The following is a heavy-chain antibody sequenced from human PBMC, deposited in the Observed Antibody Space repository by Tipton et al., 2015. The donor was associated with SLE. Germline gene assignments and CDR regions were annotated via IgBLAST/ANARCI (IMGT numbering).Heavy chain of an antibody. CDR2: IFYTGST. CDR1: GGSISSDY. V-gene: IGHV4-59*07. D-gene: IGHD3-16*01. J-gene: IGHJ5*02. Sequence: TLSLTCTVSGGSISSDYWTWIRQPPGKGLEWIGSIFYTGSTTYNPSLKSRLTMSVDTPKNQFSLKVNSVTAADTAVYSCARNEYADNNNWFDPWGQGILVIVSS. CDR3: ARNEYADNNNWFDP.